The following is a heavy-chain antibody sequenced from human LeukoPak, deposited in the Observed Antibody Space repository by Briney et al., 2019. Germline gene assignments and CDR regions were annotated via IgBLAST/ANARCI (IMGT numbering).Heavy chain of an antibody. J-gene: IGHJ5*02. D-gene: IGHD3-16*01. CDR1: GGSISSYY. CDR2: IYYSGST. V-gene: IGHV4-59*08. CDR3: ARHRDYGPLDP. Sequence: SETLFLTCTVSGGSISSYYWSWIRQPPGKGLEWIGYIYYSGSTNYNPSLKSRVTLSVDTSKNQFSLKLTSVTAADTAVYYCARHRDYGPLDPWGEGTLVTVSS.